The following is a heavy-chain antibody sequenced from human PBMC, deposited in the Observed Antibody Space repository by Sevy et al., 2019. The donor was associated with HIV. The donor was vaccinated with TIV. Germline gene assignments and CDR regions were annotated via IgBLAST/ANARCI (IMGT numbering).Heavy chain of an antibody. CDR1: GFTFSSYA. J-gene: IGHJ4*02. CDR2: ISYDGSNK. V-gene: IGHV3-30-3*01. Sequence: GGSLRLSCAASGFTFSSYAMHWVRQAPGKGLEWVAVISYDGSNKYYADSVKGRFTISRDNSKNTLYLQMNSLRAEDTAVYYCARGGPGRSSWFKGADYWGQGTLVTVSS. CDR3: ARGGPGRSSWFKGADY. D-gene: IGHD6-13*01.